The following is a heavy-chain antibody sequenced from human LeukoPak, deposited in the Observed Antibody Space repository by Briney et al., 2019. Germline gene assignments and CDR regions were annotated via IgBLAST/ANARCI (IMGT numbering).Heavy chain of an antibody. CDR2: INPYGTEK. D-gene: IGHD2-2*01. Sequence: GGSLRLSCAASGLTFTDFWMNWVRRAPGRRLGWLVNINPYGTEKYYVDSVKGRFAISRDNAKNEVYLEMNSLRAEDTGVYYCSGRDSSRSPRAYWGQGALVSVSS. J-gene: IGHJ4*02. CDR1: GLTFTDFW. V-gene: IGHV3-7*01. CDR3: SGRDSSRSPRAY.